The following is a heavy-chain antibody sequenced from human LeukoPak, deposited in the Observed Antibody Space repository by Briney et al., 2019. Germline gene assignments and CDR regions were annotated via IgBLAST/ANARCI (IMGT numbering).Heavy chain of an antibody. Sequence: PGGSLRLSCAASGFTFTRNAMAWVRQAPGKGLEWVSAIDGSGGTTFYADSVKGRVTISRVQSTNTVYLQMNSLRAEDTAVYYCAKDQNWRISSGYPPDYWGQGTLVTVSS. V-gene: IGHV3-23*01. CDR2: IDGSGGTT. CDR1: GFTFTRNA. CDR3: AKDQNWRISSGYPPDY. D-gene: IGHD3-22*01. J-gene: IGHJ4*02.